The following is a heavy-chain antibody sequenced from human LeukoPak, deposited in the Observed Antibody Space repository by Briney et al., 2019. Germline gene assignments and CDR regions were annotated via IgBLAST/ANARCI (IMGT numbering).Heavy chain of an antibody. J-gene: IGHJ4*02. CDR3: AKDPFGYYYGSGSPLGGQYYFDY. D-gene: IGHD3-10*01. CDR1: GFIFHNFA. CDR2: IANDGGKT. V-gene: IGHV3-30-3*01. Sequence: PGGSLRLPCAASGFIFHNFAIHWVRQAPGKGLDWVAVIANDGGKTHYADSVKGRFTVSRDNSENTLYLQMNSLRAEDTAVYYCAKDPFGYYYGSGSPLGGQYYFDYWGQGTLVTVSS.